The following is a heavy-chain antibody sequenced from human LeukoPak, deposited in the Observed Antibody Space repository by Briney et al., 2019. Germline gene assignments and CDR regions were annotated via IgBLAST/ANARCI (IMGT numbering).Heavy chain of an antibody. V-gene: IGHV4-4*09. CDR3: ARLGATYSSSGLPRGPYYFYMDV. J-gene: IGHJ6*03. CDR1: GGSISSYY. CDR2: IYTSGST. Sequence: SETLSLTCTVSGGSISSYYWSWIRQPPGKGLEWIGYIYTSGSTNYNPSLKSRVTISVDTSKNQFSLKLSSVTAADTAVYYCARLGATYSSSGLPRGPYYFYMDVRGKGTTVTVSS. D-gene: IGHD6-6*01.